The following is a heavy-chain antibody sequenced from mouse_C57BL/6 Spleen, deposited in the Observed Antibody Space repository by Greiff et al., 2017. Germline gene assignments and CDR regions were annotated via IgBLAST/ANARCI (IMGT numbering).Heavy chain of an antibody. Sequence: DVKLVESGGGLVKPGGSLKLSCAASGFTFSDYGMHWVRQAPEKGLEWVAYISSGSSTIYYADTVKGRFTISRDNAKNTLFLQMTSLRSEDTAMYYCARGNGYVHFDDWGQGTTLTVSS. CDR2: ISSGSSTI. CDR1: GFTFSDYG. CDR3: ARGNGYVHFDD. D-gene: IGHD2-2*01. V-gene: IGHV5-17*01. J-gene: IGHJ2*01.